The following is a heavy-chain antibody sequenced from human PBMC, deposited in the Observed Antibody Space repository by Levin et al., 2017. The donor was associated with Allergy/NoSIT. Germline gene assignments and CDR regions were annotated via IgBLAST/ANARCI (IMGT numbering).Heavy chain of an antibody. Sequence: SPTLSLTCAVYGGSFRGSYWSWIRQPPGKGLEWIGEINHSGSTNYNPSLKSRVTISVDTSKNQFSLKLSSVTAADTAVYYCARGNPPEGSYVYYFDYWGQGTLVTVSS. D-gene: IGHD1-26*01. V-gene: IGHV4-34*01. CDR3: ARGNPPEGSYVYYFDY. CDR2: INHSGST. CDR1: GGSFRGSY. J-gene: IGHJ4*02.